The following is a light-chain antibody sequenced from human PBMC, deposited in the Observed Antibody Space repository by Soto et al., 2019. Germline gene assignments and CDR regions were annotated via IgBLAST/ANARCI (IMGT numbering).Light chain of an antibody. CDR2: EVF. CDR3: SSYTTSNTRQIV. J-gene: IGLJ1*01. Sequence: QSVLTQPASVSGSPGQSITISCTGTSSDIGSYNLVSWYQHHPGTAPKLMIYEVFKRPSGVSNRFSGSTSGNTASLTISGLQPEDEADYYCSSYTTSNTRQIVFGTGTKVTVL. V-gene: IGLV2-14*02. CDR1: SSDIGSYNL.